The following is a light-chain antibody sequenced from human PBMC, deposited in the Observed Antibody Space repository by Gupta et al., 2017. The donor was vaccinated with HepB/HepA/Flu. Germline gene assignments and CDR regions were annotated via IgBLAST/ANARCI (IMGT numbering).Light chain of an antibody. Sequence: EIVTTQSPATLSVSPRERATLSCRASQSVSSNLAWYQQKPGQAPRLLIYGESTRAAGFPARFSGSGSGTEFTLTISSRQSEDFAVYYCQHKNYCPMTFGQGTKVEIK. V-gene: IGKV3-15*01. CDR3: QHKNYCPMT. CDR1: QSVSSN. CDR2: GES. J-gene: IGKJ1*01.